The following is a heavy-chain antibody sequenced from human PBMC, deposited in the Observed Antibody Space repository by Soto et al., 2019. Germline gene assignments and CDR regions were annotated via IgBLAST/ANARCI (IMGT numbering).Heavy chain of an antibody. CDR2: MSHSGGT. V-gene: IGHV4-61*01. CDR3: ARVERGTATTVVDAFDI. D-gene: IGHD1-1*01. CDR1: GGFVSSGSYY. J-gene: IGHJ3*02. Sequence: SETLSLTCAVYGGFVSSGSYYWSWIRQPPGKGLEWIGEMSHSGGTHFNPSLKSRVTISVDTSKNQFSLKMSSVTAADTVLYYCARVERGTATTVVDAFDIWGPGSMVTVSS.